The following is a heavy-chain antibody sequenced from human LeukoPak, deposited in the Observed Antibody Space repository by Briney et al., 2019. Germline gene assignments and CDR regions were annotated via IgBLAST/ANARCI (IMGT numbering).Heavy chain of an antibody. CDR3: ARDGYSYYMDV. CDR1: GFTFDDYG. J-gene: IGHJ6*03. V-gene: IGHV3-20*04. CDR2: INWNGGST. Sequence: GGPLRLSCAASGFTFDDYGMSWVRQAPGKGLEWVSGINWNGGSTGYADSVKGRFNISRDNAKNSLYLQMNSLRAEDTALYYCARDGYSYYMDVWGKGTTVTVSS.